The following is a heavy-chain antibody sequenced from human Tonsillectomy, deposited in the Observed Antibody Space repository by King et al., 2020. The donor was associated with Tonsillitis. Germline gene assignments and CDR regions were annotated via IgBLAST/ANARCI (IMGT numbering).Heavy chain of an antibody. CDR2: MSWNSGSI. CDR3: AKGMGATYAAFFDY. Sequence: VKLVESGGGLVQPGRSLRLSCAASGFIFDDFAMYWVRQVPGKGLEWVSGMSWNSGSIGYADSVKGRFTISRDNAKNSLFLQMNSLRAEDTALYYCAKGMGATYAAFFDYWGQGTLVTVSS. D-gene: IGHD1-26*01. J-gene: IGHJ4*02. V-gene: IGHV3-9*01. CDR1: GFIFDDFA.